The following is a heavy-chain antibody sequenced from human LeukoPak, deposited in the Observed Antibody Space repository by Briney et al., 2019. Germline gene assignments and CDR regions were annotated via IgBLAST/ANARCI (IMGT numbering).Heavy chain of an antibody. J-gene: IGHJ4*02. CDR3: ARHGLGYCSGGSCYFPDY. D-gene: IGHD2-15*01. V-gene: IGHV5-51*01. Sequence: GEALKISFKGSGYSFTSYWIGWVRQMPGKGLEWMGIIYPGDSDTRYSPSFQGQVTISADKSISTAYLQWSSLKASDTAMYYCARHGLGYCSGGSCYFPDYWGQGTLVTVSS. CDR1: GYSFTSYW. CDR2: IYPGDSDT.